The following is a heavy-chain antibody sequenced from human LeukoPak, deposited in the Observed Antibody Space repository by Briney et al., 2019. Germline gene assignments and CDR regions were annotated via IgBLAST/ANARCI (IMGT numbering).Heavy chain of an antibody. D-gene: IGHD1-26*01. CDR1: GFTVSSNY. J-gene: IGHJ4*02. Sequence: GGSLRLSCAASGFTVSSNYMSWVRQAPGKGLEWVSVIYSGDSTYYADSVKGRFTISRDNSKNTLYLQMNSLRAEDTAVYYCARVYYSGSSYVGFDYWGQGPLAPVSS. CDR2: IYSGDST. CDR3: ARVYYSGSSYVGFDY. V-gene: IGHV3-53*01.